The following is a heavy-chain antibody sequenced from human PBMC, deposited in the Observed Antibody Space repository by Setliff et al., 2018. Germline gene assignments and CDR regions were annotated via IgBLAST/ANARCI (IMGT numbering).Heavy chain of an antibody. J-gene: IGHJ6*03. CDR2: ISAYNGNT. CDR3: ARALPSTSWALYYYYMDV. V-gene: IGHV1-18*01. Sequence: ASVKVSCKASGYTFTSYGISWVRQAPGQGLEWMGWISAYNGNTNYAQRFQGRVTMTTDTSTSTAYMELSSLRSEDTAVYYCARALPSTSWALYYYYMDVWGKGTTVTVSS. D-gene: IGHD2-2*01. CDR1: GYTFTSYG.